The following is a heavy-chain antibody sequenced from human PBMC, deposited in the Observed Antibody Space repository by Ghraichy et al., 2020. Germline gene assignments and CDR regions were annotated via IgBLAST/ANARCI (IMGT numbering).Heavy chain of an antibody. D-gene: IGHD3-3*01. CDR2: ISAHNGHT. Sequence: ASVKVSCKASGYTFTSYGISWVRQAPGQGLEWMGWISAHNGHTNYAQKLQGRVTMTTDTSTSTAYMELRSLRSDDTAVYYCAREVYDFWSGYGMDVWGQGTTVTVSS. J-gene: IGHJ6*02. V-gene: IGHV1-18*04. CDR1: GYTFTSYG. CDR3: AREVYDFWSGYGMDV.